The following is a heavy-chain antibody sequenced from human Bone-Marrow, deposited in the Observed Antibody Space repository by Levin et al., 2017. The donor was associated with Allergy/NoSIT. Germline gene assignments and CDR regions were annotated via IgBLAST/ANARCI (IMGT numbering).Heavy chain of an antibody. J-gene: IGHJ4*02. CDR1: GGSISSYY. CDR2: VSYSGDT. CDR3: ARTNPKPSSGYPFDY. D-gene: IGHD5-12*01. V-gene: IGHV4-59*08. Sequence: SETLSLTCTVSGGSISSYYWSCIRQPPGKGLEWIGYVSYSGDTNYNPSLKSRVTISVDTSKNQFSLKLSSVTAADTAVYYCARTNPKPSSGYPFDYWGQGTLVTVSS.